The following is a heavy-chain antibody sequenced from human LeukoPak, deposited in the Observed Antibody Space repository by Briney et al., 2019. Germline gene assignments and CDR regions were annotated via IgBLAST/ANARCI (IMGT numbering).Heavy chain of an antibody. CDR3: ARVGQYYYDSSGVYYFDY. V-gene: IGHV1-2*02. CDR1: GYTFTGYY. D-gene: IGHD3-22*01. J-gene: IGHJ4*02. CDR2: ININSGGT. Sequence: ASVTVSFKASGYTFTGYYMHWVRQAPGQGGEWMGWININSGGTNYAQKFQGRVTITRDTSISTAYMELSRLRSDDTAVYYCARVGQYYYDSSGVYYFDYWGQGTLVTVSS.